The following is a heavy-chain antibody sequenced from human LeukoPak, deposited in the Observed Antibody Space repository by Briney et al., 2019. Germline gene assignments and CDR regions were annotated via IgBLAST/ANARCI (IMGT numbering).Heavy chain of an antibody. J-gene: IGHJ3*02. CDR2: ISGSGGST. D-gene: IGHD3-22*01. Sequence: PRPSCAASGFTFSSYAMSWVRQAPGKGLEWVSAISGSGGSTYYADSVKGRFTISRDNSKNTLYLQMNSLRAEDTAVYYCAKSYYDSSGYYESDAFDIWGQGTMVTVSS. CDR1: GFTFSSYA. V-gene: IGHV3-23*01. CDR3: AKSYYDSSGYYESDAFDI.